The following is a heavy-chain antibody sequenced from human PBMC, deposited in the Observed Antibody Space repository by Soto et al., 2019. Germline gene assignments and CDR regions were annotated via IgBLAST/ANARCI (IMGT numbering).Heavy chain of an antibody. CDR1: GGSISSGDYY. CDR3: AREKVGAPTHLDY. Sequence: QVQLQESGPGLVKPSQTLSLTCTVSGGSISSGDYYWNWIRQTPGKGLEWIGFVYHTGSSQYNPSLKSRVTMSVNTSKNQFSLKLSSVTAADTAVYFCAREKVGAPTHLDYWGQGTLVTVSS. CDR2: VYHTGSS. J-gene: IGHJ4*02. V-gene: IGHV4-30-4*01. D-gene: IGHD1-26*01.